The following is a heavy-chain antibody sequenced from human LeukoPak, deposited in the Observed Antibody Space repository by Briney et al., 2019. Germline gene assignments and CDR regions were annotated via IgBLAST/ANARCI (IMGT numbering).Heavy chain of an antibody. J-gene: IGHJ3*01. CDR2: IYYSGST. V-gene: IGHV4-59*01. D-gene: IGHD2-2*01. Sequence: SETLSLTCTVSGGSISYYYWSWIRQPPGKGLEWIGYIYYSGSTNYNPSLKSRVTISVDTSKNQFSLNLTSVTTADTAVYYCARVSCSSTSCPRRDALDVWGQGTMVTVPS. CDR1: GGSISYYY. CDR3: ARVSCSSTSCPRRDALDV.